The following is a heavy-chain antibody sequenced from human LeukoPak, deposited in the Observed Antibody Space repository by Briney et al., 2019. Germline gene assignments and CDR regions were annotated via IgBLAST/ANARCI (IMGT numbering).Heavy chain of an antibody. CDR1: GFTFSNYD. D-gene: IGHD3-10*01. CDR2: IGPAGDT. CDR3: ARVQVPRLTGLGGFQPDYWYFEL. V-gene: IGHV3-13*01. Sequence: AGSLTLSCPASGFTFSNYDIHWLRQPTGKGLEWVSGIGPAGDTYYSGSVTGRFTISREDAKNSLFLQMNSLRAWSTAVYYCARVQVPRLTGLGGFQPDYWYFELWGRGTLVTVSS. J-gene: IGHJ2*01.